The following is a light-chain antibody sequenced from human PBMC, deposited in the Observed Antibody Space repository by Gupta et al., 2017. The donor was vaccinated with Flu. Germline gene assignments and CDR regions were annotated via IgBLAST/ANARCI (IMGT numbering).Light chain of an antibody. CDR1: SSAVGGYNY. Sequence: QSALTQPPPASGPPAQSVTISCTGTSSAVGGYNYVSWYQQHPGKAPKLMIYEVSRRPSGVPDRFSGSKSGNTASLTVSGLQAEDEADYYCSSYAGSNNLPFGGGTKLTVL. V-gene: IGLV2-8*01. J-gene: IGLJ3*02. CDR2: EVS. CDR3: SSYAGSNNLP.